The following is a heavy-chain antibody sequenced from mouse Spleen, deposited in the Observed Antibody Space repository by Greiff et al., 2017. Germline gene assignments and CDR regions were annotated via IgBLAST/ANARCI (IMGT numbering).Heavy chain of an antibody. J-gene: IGHJ3*01. CDR2: IDPANGNT. CDR3: ASHYGSSWFAY. D-gene: IGHD1-1*01. CDR1: GFNIKDTY. V-gene: IGHV14-3*02. Sequence: VQLKESGAELVKPGASVKLSCTASGFNIKDTYMHWVKQRPEQGLEWIGRIDPANGNTKYDPKFQGKATITADTSSNTAYLQLSSLTSEDTAVYYCASHYGSSWFAYWGQGTLVTVSA.